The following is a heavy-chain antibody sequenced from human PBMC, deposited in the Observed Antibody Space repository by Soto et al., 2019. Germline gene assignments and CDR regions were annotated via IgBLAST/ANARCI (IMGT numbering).Heavy chain of an antibody. D-gene: IGHD2-15*01. CDR3: AREGSGICSGGCCYPECPFDY. J-gene: IGHJ4*02. CDR2: ISYDGSNK. Sequence: PGGSLRLSCAASGFTFSSYAMHWVRQAPGKGLEWVAVISYDGSNKYYADSVKGRFTISRDNSKNTLYLQMNSLRAEDTAVYYCAREGSGICSGGCCYPECPFDYWGQGTLVTVSS. CDR1: GFTFSSYA. V-gene: IGHV3-30-3*01.